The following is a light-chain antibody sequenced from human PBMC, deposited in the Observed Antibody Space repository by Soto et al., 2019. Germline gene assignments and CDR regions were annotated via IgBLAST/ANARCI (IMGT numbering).Light chain of an antibody. CDR3: QQYEDLPLT. CDR2: DAS. CDR1: QSIANF. Sequence: DVQMTQSPSSLSASVGDRVTITCKANQSIANFLNWFQHKPGEAPKLLISDASHLELGVPSMFSGSRSGTDFVLDISNLQSEDVATYFCQQYEDLPLTFGGGTKVDI. J-gene: IGKJ4*01. V-gene: IGKV1-33*01.